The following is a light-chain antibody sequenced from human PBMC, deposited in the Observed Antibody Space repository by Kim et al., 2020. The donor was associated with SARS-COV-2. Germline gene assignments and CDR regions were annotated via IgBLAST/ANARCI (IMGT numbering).Light chain of an antibody. CDR2: HDS. CDR3: QAWDSSTWV. CDR1: KLGHKY. V-gene: IGLV3-1*01. Sequence: GSPGQTASITCSGDKLGHKYVCWYQQQPGQSPVLVIYHDSKRPSGIPERFSGSNSGNTATLTISGTQAIDDADYYCQAWDSSTWVFGGGTQLTVL. J-gene: IGLJ3*02.